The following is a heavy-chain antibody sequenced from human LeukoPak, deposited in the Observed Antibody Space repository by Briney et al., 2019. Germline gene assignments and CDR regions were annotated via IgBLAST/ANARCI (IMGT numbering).Heavy chain of an antibody. CDR3: ARDSPHCSSTSCQLFDY. CDR1: GFTFSSYW. D-gene: IGHD2-2*01. CDR2: IKQDGSEK. J-gene: IGHJ4*02. Sequence: GGSLRLSCAACGFTFSSYWMSWVRQAPGKGLEWVANIKQDGSEKYYVDSVKGRFTISRDNAKNSLYLQMNSLRAEDTAVYYCARDSPHCSSTSCQLFDYWGQGTLVTVSS. V-gene: IGHV3-7*03.